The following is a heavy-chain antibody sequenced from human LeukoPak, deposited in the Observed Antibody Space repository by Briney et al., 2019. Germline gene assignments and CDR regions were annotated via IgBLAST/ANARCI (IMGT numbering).Heavy chain of an antibody. Sequence: GGSLRLSRAASGFTFSIYGMHWVRQAPGKGLEWVAVIWYDGSNEYYADSVKGRFTISRDNSKNTLYLQMNSLRAEDTAVYYCAKDSGSYSNYETNWGQGTLVTVSS. D-gene: IGHD4-11*01. CDR3: AKDSGSYSNYETN. V-gene: IGHV3-33*06. CDR2: IWYDGSNE. J-gene: IGHJ4*02. CDR1: GFTFSIYG.